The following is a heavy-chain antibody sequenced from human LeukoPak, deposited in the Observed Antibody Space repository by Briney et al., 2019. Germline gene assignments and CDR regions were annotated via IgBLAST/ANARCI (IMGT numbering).Heavy chain of an antibody. V-gene: IGHV3-23*01. CDR2: ISGSGGST. CDR1: GFAFSNYA. CDR3: AKVYYDFWSGYPYYFDY. J-gene: IGHJ4*02. Sequence: GGSLRLSCAASGFAFSNYAMSWVRQAPGKGLEWVSAISGSGGSTYYADSVKGRFTISRDSSKNTLYLQMNSLRAEDTAVYYCAKVYYDFWSGYPYYFDYWGQGTLVTVSS. D-gene: IGHD3-3*01.